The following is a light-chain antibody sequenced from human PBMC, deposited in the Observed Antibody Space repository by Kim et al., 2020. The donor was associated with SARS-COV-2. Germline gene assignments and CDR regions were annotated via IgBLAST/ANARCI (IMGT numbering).Light chain of an antibody. Sequence: SYELTQPPSVSVSPGQTARITCSGDKLGDKYAFWYQQKPGQSPVLVMFQHDKRPSGISQRFSGSNSGNTAILTISGTRTLDEADYYCQAWDSSAAVFGGG. CDR1: KLGDKY. J-gene: IGLJ2*01. CDR3: QAWDSSAAV. CDR2: QHD. V-gene: IGLV3-1*01.